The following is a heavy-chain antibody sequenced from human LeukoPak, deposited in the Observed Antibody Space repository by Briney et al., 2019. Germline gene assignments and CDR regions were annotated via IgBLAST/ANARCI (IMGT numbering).Heavy chain of an antibody. J-gene: IGHJ4*02. Sequence: PGRSLRLSCAASGFTFDDYAMHWVRQAPGKGLEWLSGISWNSGSIGYADSVKGRFTISRDNAKNSLYLQMNSLRAEDTALYYCAKDYYDFWSGHGYFDYWGQGTLVTVSS. CDR1: GFTFDDYA. D-gene: IGHD3-3*01. CDR2: ISWNSGSI. V-gene: IGHV3-9*01. CDR3: AKDYYDFWSGHGYFDY.